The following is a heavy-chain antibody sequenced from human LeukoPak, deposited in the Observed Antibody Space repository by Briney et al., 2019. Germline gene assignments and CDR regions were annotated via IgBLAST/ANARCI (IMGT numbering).Heavy chain of an antibody. CDR1: GGSISSGSYY. D-gene: IGHD6-13*01. CDR2: IYTSGST. V-gene: IGHV4-61*02. Sequence: SETLSLTCTVSGGSISSGSYYWSWIRQPAGKGLEWIGRIYTSGSTNYDPSLKSRVTISVDTSKNQFSLKLSSVTAADTAVYYCARVPAAGTRAFDIWGQGTMVTVSS. CDR3: ARVPAAGTRAFDI. J-gene: IGHJ3*02.